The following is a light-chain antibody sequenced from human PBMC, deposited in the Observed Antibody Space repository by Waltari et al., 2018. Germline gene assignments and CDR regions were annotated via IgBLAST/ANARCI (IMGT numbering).Light chain of an antibody. J-gene: IGLJ3*02. CDR3: CSYAGRSTWV. CDR2: DVT. Sequence: QSALTQPASVSGSPGPSITISCPGASTDVGDYNYVSWYQQSPGNAPKVIIYDVTKRPSGVSNRFSGSKSGNSASLSISGLQAEDEAHYYCCSYAGRSTWVFGGGTKVTVL. CDR1: STDVGDYNY. V-gene: IGLV2-14*03.